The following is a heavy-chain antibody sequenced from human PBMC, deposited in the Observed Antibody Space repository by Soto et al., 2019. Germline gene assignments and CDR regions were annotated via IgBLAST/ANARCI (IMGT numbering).Heavy chain of an antibody. CDR1: GFTFSSYG. V-gene: IGHV3-30*18. CDR3: AKDPIFWSCYPDPGWFDP. J-gene: IGHJ5*02. D-gene: IGHD3-3*01. CDR2: ISYDGSNK. Sequence: GGSLRLSCAASGFTFSSYGMHWFRQAPGKGLEWVAVISYDGSNKYYADSVKGRFTISRDNSKNTLYLQMNSLRAEDTAVYYCAKDPIFWSCYPDPGWFDPCGQGTLVTVSS.